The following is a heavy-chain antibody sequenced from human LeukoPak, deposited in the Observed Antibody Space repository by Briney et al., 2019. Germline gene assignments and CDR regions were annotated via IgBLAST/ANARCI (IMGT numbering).Heavy chain of an antibody. CDR1: GFIFSNAR. CDR3: TTAPGSIGAGGTPFDY. D-gene: IGHD6-13*01. V-gene: IGHV3-15*01. J-gene: IGHJ4*02. CDR2: LKSKTDGGTR. Sequence: GGSLSLSCAASGFIFSNARMSWARQAPGQGLEWVGSLKSKTDGGTRDYAAPVKGRFTISRDDSKNTVCLQMNSLKTEDTAVYYCTTAPGSIGAGGTPFDYWGQGTLVTVSS.